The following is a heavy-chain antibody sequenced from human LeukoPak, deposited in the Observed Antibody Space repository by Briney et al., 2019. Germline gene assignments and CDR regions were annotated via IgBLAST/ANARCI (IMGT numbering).Heavy chain of an antibody. CDR2: ITRSGGTI. Sequence: GGSLRLSCAASGFTFTSHEMNWVRQAPGKGLEWVAYITRSGGTIYYADSVKGRFTISRDNAKNSLYLQMNSLRAEDTAVYYCARGPASDFTVTYFDYWGQGTLVTVSS. J-gene: IGHJ4*02. V-gene: IGHV3-48*03. CDR1: GFTFTSHE. CDR3: ARGPASDFTVTYFDY. D-gene: IGHD4-17*01.